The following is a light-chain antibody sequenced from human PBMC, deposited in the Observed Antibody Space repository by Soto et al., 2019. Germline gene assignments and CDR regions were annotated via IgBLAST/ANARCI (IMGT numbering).Light chain of an antibody. CDR1: QSVSTY. CDR2: DSS. V-gene: IGKV3-11*01. CDR3: RQGSTT. J-gene: IGKJ4*01. Sequence: EIVLTQSPATLSLSPGERATLSCRANQSVSTYLAWYQQQRGQAPRLLIYDSSNRATGIPARFSGSGSGTAFPLTISSLEPEDFAVYYCRQGSTTFGGGTKVEI.